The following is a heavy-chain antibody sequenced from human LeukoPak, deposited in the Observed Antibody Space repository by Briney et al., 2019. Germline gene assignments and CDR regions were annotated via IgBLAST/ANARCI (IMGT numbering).Heavy chain of an antibody. J-gene: IGHJ5*02. CDR2: IFYSGST. V-gene: IGHV4-39*07. CDR3: ARGAYGSGSYSWFDP. D-gene: IGHD3-10*01. Sequence: SETLSLTCTVSSGSISTSNYYWGWVRQPPGKALEWSGNIFYSGSTYYNPSLKSRVTISVDTSKNQFSLKLSSVTAADTAVYYCARGAYGSGSYSWFDPWGQGTLVTVSS. CDR1: SGSISTSNYY.